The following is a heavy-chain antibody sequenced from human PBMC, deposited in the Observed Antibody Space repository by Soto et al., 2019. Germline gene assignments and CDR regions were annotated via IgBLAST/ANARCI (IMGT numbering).Heavy chain of an antibody. D-gene: IGHD3-22*01. CDR2: ISSSSSTI. CDR1: GFTFSTYS. CDR3: ATPTYYYDSRGPRGY. V-gene: IGHV3-48*01. J-gene: IGHJ4*02. Sequence: AWGSLRLSCAASGFTFSTYSMNWVRQAPGKGLEWVSYISSSSSTIFYTDSVKGRFTVSRDNAKNSLYLQMNSLRVEDTAVYYCATPTYYYDSRGPRGYWGQGPLVTVSS.